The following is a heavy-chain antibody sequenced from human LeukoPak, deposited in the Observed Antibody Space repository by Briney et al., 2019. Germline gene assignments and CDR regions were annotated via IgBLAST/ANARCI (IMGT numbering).Heavy chain of an antibody. CDR3: ASTMYTSAPTFDY. CDR2: IYSGENT. Sequence: GGSLRLSCAASGFTVSTNYMSWVRQAPGKGLEWVLLIYSGENTYYADSVKGRFTISRDSSINALFLEMNSLRAEDTAVYYCASTMYTSAPTFDYWGQGTLVTVSS. J-gene: IGHJ4*02. CDR1: GFTVSTNY. D-gene: IGHD6-25*01. V-gene: IGHV3-53*01.